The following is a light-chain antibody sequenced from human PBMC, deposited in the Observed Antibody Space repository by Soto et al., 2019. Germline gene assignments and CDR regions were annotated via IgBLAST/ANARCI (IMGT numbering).Light chain of an antibody. Sequence: EIVMTQSPATLSVTPGEAVTLSFRASQRLSSNLAWYQQKPGQAPRLLIYGASTRATGLPARFSGSGSGTDFTLTISRLGPEDFAVYYCQQYGISRTFGQGTKVDIK. V-gene: IGKV3-15*01. CDR2: GAS. CDR3: QQYGISRT. CDR1: QRLSSN. J-gene: IGKJ1*01.